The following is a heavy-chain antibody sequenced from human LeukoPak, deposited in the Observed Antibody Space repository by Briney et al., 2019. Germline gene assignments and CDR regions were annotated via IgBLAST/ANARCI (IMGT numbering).Heavy chain of an antibody. CDR3: ARGFALDF. V-gene: IGHV4-59*12. J-gene: IGHJ3*01. CDR1: GDSISSDY. CDR2: IFYSGST. Sequence: PSETLSLTCIVSGDSISSDYWSWIRQPPGKGLEWIGYIFYSGSTNYNPSLRSRVTISVDTSRTQFSLQLNSVTADDTAVYYCARGFALDFWGQGTMVTVSS.